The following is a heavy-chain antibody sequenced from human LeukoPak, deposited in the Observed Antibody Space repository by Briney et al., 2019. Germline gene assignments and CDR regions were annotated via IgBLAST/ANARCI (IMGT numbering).Heavy chain of an antibody. CDR3: ARGYGGLQHINWFDP. J-gene: IGHJ5*02. Sequence: SETLSLTCAVSGGSISSYYWSWIRQPPGKGLEWIGYIYYSGSTNYNPSLKSRVTISVDTSKNQFSLKLSSVTAADTAVYYCARGYGGLQHINWFDPWGQGTLVTVSS. CDR2: IYYSGST. V-gene: IGHV4-59*01. CDR1: GGSISSYY. D-gene: IGHD3-16*01.